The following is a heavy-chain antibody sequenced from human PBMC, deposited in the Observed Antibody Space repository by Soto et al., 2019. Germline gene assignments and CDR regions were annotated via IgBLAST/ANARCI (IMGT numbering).Heavy chain of an antibody. J-gene: IGHJ6*02. CDR2: FDPEDGET. V-gene: IGHV1-24*01. CDR1: GYTLTELS. CDR3: ATDLGSSWTDYYYGMDV. D-gene: IGHD6-13*01. Sequence: QVQLVQSGAEVKKPGASVKVSCKVSGYTLTELSMHWVRQAPGKGLEWMGGFDPEDGETIYAQQFQGRVTMTEDTSTDTDYMELSSLRTEDTAVYYCATDLGSSWTDYYYGMDVWGQGTTVTVSS.